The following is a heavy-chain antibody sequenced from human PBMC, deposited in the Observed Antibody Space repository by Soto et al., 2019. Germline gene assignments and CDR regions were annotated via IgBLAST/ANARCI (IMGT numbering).Heavy chain of an antibody. CDR3: VHIRCVFDCLQSYSSHYYYGMDI. V-gene: IGHV2-5*02. D-gene: IGHD3-9*01. Sequence: SGPTLVNPTQTLTLTCTFSGFSLSTGGMGVGWIRQPPGKALEWLALIYWDGDRRYSPSLMNRLTIAKDTSKNQVVLTMTNMDPVDTATYYCVHIRCVFDCLQSYSSHYYYGMDIWGQGTTVTVSS. CDR1: GFSLSTGGMG. CDR2: IYWDGDR. J-gene: IGHJ6*02.